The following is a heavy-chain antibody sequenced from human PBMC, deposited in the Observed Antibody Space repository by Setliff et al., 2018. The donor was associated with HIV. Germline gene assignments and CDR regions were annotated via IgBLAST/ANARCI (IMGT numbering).Heavy chain of an antibody. CDR2: IYTSGST. D-gene: IGHD6-25*01. Sequence: PSETLSLTCTVSGGSISSGSYFWTWIRQPAGKGLEWIGRIYTSGSTNYNPSLKSRVTISLDTSKNQFSLKLTSVTAADTAVYYCARYSPRGYTLTGPYWGQGTLVTVSS. CDR1: GGSISSGSYF. CDR3: ARYSPRGYTLTGPY. J-gene: IGHJ4*02. V-gene: IGHV4-61*02.